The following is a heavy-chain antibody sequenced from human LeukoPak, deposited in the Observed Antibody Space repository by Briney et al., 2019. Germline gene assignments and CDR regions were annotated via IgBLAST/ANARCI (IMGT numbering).Heavy chain of an antibody. J-gene: IGHJ4*02. CDR3: ARGVEYSSSSGLGY. CDR2: IYYSGST. V-gene: IGHV4-59*01. CDR1: GGSISSYY. D-gene: IGHD6-6*01. Sequence: SETLSLTCTVSGGSISSYYWSWIRQPPGKGLEWIGYIYYSGSTDYNPSLKSRVTISVDTSKNQFSLKLSSVTAADTALYYCARGVEYSSSSGLGYWGQRTLVTVSS.